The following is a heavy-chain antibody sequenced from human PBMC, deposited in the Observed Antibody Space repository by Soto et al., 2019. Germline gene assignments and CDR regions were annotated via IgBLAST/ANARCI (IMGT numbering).Heavy chain of an antibody. Sequence: ASVKVSCKASGYTFTSYAMHWVRQAPGQRLEWMGWINAGNGNTKYSQKFQGRVTITRDTSASTAYMELSSLRSEDTAVDYCARERYSSSSGRNWFDPWGQGTLVTVSS. J-gene: IGHJ5*02. CDR3: ARERYSSSSGRNWFDP. V-gene: IGHV1-3*01. D-gene: IGHD6-6*01. CDR2: INAGNGNT. CDR1: GYTFTSYA.